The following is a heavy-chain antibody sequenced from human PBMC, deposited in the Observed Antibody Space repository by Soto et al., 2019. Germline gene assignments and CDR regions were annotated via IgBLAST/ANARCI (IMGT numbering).Heavy chain of an antibody. CDR2: ISYDGSNK. D-gene: IGHD4-17*01. CDR3: AGADYGDYTDAFDI. Sequence: QVQLVESGGGVVQPGRSLRLSCAASGFTFSSYAMHWVRQAPGKGLEWVAVISYDGSNKNYADSVKGRFTISRDNSQNPRHLEMNSLRAEDTPVYYCAGADYGDYTDAFDIWGQGTMVTVSS. CDR1: GFTFSSYA. J-gene: IGHJ3*02. V-gene: IGHV3-30-3*01.